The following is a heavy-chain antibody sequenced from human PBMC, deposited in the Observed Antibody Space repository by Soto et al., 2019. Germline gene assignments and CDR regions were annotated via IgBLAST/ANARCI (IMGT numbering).Heavy chain of an antibody. V-gene: IGHV3-23*01. CDR3: TKNHCSGGTCYDAFDI. J-gene: IGHJ3*02. CDR2: ISGTGGNT. D-gene: IGHD2-15*01. CDR1: GFTFSSYA. Sequence: GGSLRLSCAASGFTFSSYAMSWVRQVPAKGLEWVSSISGTGGNTYYADSVKGRFTISRDNSKNTLYLQMNSLRAEDTALYYCTKNHCSGGTCYDAFDIWGQGTMVTVSS.